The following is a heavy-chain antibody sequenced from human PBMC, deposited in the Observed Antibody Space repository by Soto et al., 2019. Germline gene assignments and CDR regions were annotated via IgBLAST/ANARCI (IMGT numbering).Heavy chain of an antibody. CDR1: GFTFSIFA. J-gene: IGHJ3*02. CDR2: ISGRGGNT. Sequence: EVQLLESGGGLVQPGGSFRLSCAASGFTFSIFAMSWVRQAPGKGLEWVSTISGRGGNTYYADSVKGRFTSSRDNCKNTLNLQMNGLRGEDTAVYYWAKERGTGDYGVNAVDIWGQGTMVTVSS. CDR3: AKERGTGDYGVNAVDI. D-gene: IGHD4-17*01. V-gene: IGHV3-23*01.